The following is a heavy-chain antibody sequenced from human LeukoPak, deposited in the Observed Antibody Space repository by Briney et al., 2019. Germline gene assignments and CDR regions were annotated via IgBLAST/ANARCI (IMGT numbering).Heavy chain of an antibody. D-gene: IGHD3-16*02. CDR3: ARRPRYDYVWGSYRSSWFDP. V-gene: IGHV4-59*01. J-gene: IGHJ5*02. CDR1: GGSISSYY. Sequence: SETLSLTCTVSGGSISSYYWSWIRQPPGKGLEWIGYIYYSGSTNYNPSLKSRVTISVDTSKNQFSLKLSSVTAADTAVYYCARRPRYDYVWGSYRSSWFDPWGQGTVVTVSS. CDR2: IYYSGST.